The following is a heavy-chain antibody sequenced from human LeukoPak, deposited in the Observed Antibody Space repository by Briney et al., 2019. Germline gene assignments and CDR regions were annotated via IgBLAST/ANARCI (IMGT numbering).Heavy chain of an antibody. CDR2: IYYTGRA. CDR3: ARGDFWSGAPTD. V-gene: IGHV4-59*01. D-gene: IGHD3-3*01. J-gene: IGHJ4*02. Sequence: SETQSLTCTVSGGSISRYYWSWIRQPPGTGLEWIGYIYYTGRADYNPSLKSRVSMSVDMSKNQFSLRVNSMTAADTAVYYCARGDFWSGAPTDWGQGTLVTVSS. CDR1: GGSISRYY.